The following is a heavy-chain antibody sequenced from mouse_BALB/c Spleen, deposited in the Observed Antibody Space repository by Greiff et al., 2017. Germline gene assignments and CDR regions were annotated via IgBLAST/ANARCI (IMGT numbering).Heavy chain of an antibody. D-gene: IGHD2-2*01. Sequence: DVKLVESGGGLVQPGGSLKLSCAASGFTFSSYGMSWVRQTPDKRLELVATINSNGGSTYYPDSVKGRFTISRDNAKNTLYLQMSSLKSEDTAMYYCARDSVTTGFAYWGQGTLVTVSA. CDR3: ARDSVTTGFAY. CDR1: GFTFSSYG. J-gene: IGHJ3*01. V-gene: IGHV5-6-3*01. CDR2: INSNGGST.